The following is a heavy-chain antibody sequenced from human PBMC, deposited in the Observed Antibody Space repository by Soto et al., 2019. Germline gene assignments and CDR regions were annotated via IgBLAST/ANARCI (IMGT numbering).Heavy chain of an antibody. CDR2: IYYSGST. CDR3: ANGRSYYYDSSGYQFDY. CDR1: GGSLSSGGYY. V-gene: IGHV4-31*03. D-gene: IGHD3-22*01. J-gene: IGHJ4*02. Sequence: PSETLSLTCTVSGGSLSSGGYYWSWIRQHPGKGLEWIGYIYYSGSTYYNPSLKSRVTISVDTSKNQFSLKLSSVTAADTAVYYCANGRSYYYDSSGYQFDYWGQGTLVTVSS.